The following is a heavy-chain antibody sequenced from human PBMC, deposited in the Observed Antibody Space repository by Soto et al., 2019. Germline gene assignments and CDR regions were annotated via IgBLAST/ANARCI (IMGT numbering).Heavy chain of an antibody. D-gene: IGHD6-19*01. CDR1: GFTVSSNY. CDR3: ARGHSSGWYYYFDY. J-gene: IGHJ4*02. Sequence: EVQLVESGGGLVQPGGSLRLSCAASGFTVSSNYMSWVRQAPGKGLEWVSVIYSGGSTYYADSVKGRFTISRHNSKNTLYLQMNSLRAEDTAVYYCARGHSSGWYYYFDYWGQGNLVTVSS. V-gene: IGHV3-53*04. CDR2: IYSGGST.